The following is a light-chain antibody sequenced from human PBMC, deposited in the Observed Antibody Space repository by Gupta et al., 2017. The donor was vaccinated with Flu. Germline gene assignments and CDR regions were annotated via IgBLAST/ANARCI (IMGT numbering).Light chain of an antibody. CDR1: QSLLNSNGYNY. Sequence: DIVMTKSPLSLPITPGEPASIPCRSSQSLLNSNGYNYLDWYLQKPGLSPQLLIYLVSNRASGVPDRFSGSGSGTDFTLKISRVEAEDVGVYYCMQDLQTPITFGQGTRLEIK. V-gene: IGKV2-28*01. CDR3: MQDLQTPIT. J-gene: IGKJ5*01. CDR2: LVS.